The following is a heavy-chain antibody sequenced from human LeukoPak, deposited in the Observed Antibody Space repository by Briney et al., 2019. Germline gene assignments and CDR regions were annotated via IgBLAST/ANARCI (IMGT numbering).Heavy chain of an antibody. V-gene: IGHV3-30-3*01. J-gene: IGHJ4*02. CDR3: ARGEQQQLGLSPIDY. Sequence: PGGFLRLSCAASGFTFSSYAMHWVRQAPGKGLEWVAVISYDGSNKYYADSVKGRFTISRDNSKNTLYLQMNSLRAEDTAVYYCARGEQQQLGLSPIDYWGQGTLVTVSS. CDR2: ISYDGSNK. D-gene: IGHD6-13*01. CDR1: GFTFSSYA.